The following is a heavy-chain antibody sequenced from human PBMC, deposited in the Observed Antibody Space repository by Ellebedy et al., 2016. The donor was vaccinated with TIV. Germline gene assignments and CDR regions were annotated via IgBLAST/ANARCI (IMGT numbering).Heavy chain of an antibody. CDR3: ARGGDGYIHY. Sequence: MPSETLSLTCTVSGGSISSGDYYWSLIRQPPGKGLEWIGYIYYSGNTYHNPSLKSRVTISVDTSKNQFSLKLSSVTAADTAVYYCARGGDGYIHYWGQGTLVTVSS. D-gene: IGHD5-24*01. V-gene: IGHV4-30-4*01. CDR2: IYYSGNT. CDR1: GGSISSGDYY. J-gene: IGHJ4*02.